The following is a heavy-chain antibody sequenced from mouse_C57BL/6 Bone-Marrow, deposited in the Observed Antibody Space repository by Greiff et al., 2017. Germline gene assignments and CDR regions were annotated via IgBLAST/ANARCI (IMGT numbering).Heavy chain of an antibody. CDR2: IDPETGGT. CDR3: MGLLLRERSYAMDY. V-gene: IGHV1-15*01. CDR1: GYTFTDYE. D-gene: IGHD2-3*01. Sequence: VQLQQSGAELVRPGASVTLSCKASGYTFTDYEMHWVKQTPVHGLEWIGAIDPETGGTAYNQKFKGKAILTADKSSTTAYMELRSLTSEGSAVYDCMGLLLRERSYAMDYWGQGTSVTVSS. J-gene: IGHJ4*01.